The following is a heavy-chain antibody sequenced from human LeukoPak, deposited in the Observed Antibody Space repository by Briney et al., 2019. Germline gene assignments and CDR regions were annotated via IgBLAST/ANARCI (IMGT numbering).Heavy chain of an antibody. CDR2: IYHSGST. Sequence: PSGTLSLTCTVSGASISTTKWWTWVRQPSGKGLEWIGEIYHSGSTNYSPSLKSRVTISVDTSKNQFSLKLSSVTAADTAVYYCARHAPIVSVPAAPLNWFGPRGQGTLVPVPS. CDR3: ARHAPIVSVPAAPLNWFGP. V-gene: IGHV4-4*02. J-gene: IGHJ5*02. D-gene: IGHD2-2*01. CDR1: GASISTTKW.